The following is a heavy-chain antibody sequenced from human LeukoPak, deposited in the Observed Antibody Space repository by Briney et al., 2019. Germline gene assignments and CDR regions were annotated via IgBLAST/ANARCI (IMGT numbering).Heavy chain of an antibody. J-gene: IGHJ5*02. CDR3: ARDYYGSGRSVPLEP. CDR1: GGSISSGDYC. CDR2: ISYSGST. V-gene: IGHV4-30-4*01. Sequence: SETLSLTCTVSGGSISSGDYCWSWLRQPPGKGLDWFGYISYSGSTYYNPSLKSRVTISVDTSKNQFSLELSSVTAADTAVYYCARDYYGSGRSVPLEPWGQGTLVTVSS. D-gene: IGHD3-10*01.